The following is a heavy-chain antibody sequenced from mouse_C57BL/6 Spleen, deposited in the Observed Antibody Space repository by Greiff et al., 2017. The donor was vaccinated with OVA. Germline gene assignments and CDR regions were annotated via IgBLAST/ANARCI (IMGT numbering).Heavy chain of an antibody. J-gene: IGHJ2*01. CDR3: ARRLYYYGSSSGYFDY. CDR2: IDPSDSET. V-gene: IGHV1-52*01. CDR1: GYTFTSYW. Sequence: QLQQPGAELVRPGSSVKLSCKASGYTFTSYWMHWVKQRPIQGLEWIGNIDPSDSETHYNQKFKDKATLTVDKSSSTAYMQLSSLTSEDSAVYYCARRLYYYGSSSGYFDYWGQGTTLTVSS. D-gene: IGHD1-1*01.